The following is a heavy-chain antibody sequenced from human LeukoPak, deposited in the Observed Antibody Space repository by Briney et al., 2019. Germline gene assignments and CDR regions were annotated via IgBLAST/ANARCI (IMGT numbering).Heavy chain of an antibody. V-gene: IGHV3-7*03. CDR2: IKQDGSEK. CDR1: GFTFRGFL. J-gene: IGHJ1*01. D-gene: IGHD6-19*01. Sequence: GGSLRLSCAASGFTFRGFLMSWVRQTPGKGLEWVANIKQDGSEKYYADSVKGRFTISRDNANNFLYLQMNSLRAEDTALYYCARAYKDRSLAGKKEFFQHWGQGTLVTVSS. CDR3: ARAYKDRSLAGKKEFFQH.